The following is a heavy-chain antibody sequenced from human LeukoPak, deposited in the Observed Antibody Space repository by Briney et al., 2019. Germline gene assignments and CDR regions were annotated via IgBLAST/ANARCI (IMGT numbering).Heavy chain of an antibody. J-gene: IGHJ3*02. CDR1: GFTFDDYA. V-gene: IGHV3-9*03. Sequence: PGRSLRLSCAASGFTFDDYAMHWVRQAPGKGLEWVSGISWNSGSIGYADSVKGRFTISRDNAENSLYLQMNSLRAEDMALYYCATSRGYYYDSSGYYYVRGGAFDIWGQGTMVTVSS. D-gene: IGHD3-22*01. CDR2: ISWNSGSI. CDR3: ATSRGYYYDSSGYYYVRGGAFDI.